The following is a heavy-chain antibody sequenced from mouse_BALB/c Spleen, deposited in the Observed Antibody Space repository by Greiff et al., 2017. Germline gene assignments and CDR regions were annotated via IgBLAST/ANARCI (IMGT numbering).Heavy chain of an antibody. CDR3: ARHEGYGNAWFAY. Sequence: QVQLQQSGPDLVAPSQSLSITCTVSGFSLTSYGVHWVRQPPGKGLEWLVVIWSDGSTTYNSALKSRLSISKDNSKSQVFLKMNSLQTDDTAMYYCARHEGYGNAWFAYWGQGTLVTVSA. V-gene: IGHV2-6-2*01. CDR1: GFSLTSYG. J-gene: IGHJ3*01. CDR2: IWSDGST. D-gene: IGHD2-10*02.